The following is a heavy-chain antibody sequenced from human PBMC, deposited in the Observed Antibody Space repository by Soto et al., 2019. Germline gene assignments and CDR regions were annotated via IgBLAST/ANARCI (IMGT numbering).Heavy chain of an antibody. CDR2: INAGNGNT. V-gene: IGHV1-3*01. CDR1: GYTFTSYA. D-gene: IGHD5-18*01. CDR3: ARGLNGYLHYFDY. Sequence: ASVKVSCKASGYTFTSYAMHWVRQAPGQRLEWMGWINAGNGNTKYPQKFQGRVTITRDTSASTAYMELSSLRSEDTAVYYCARGLNGYLHYFDYWGQGTPVTVSS. J-gene: IGHJ4*02.